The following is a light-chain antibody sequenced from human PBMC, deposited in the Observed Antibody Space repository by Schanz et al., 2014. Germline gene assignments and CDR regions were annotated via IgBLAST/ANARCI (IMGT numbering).Light chain of an antibody. Sequence: EIVLTQSPGTLSLSPGERATLSCRASQSVGATHLAWYLQKPGQAPRLVIYGARTRATGIPDRFRGSVSGTDFTLTISRLEPDDFAAYYCQHYVSSPGFGGGTKVEIK. J-gene: IGKJ4*02. CDR3: QHYVSSPG. CDR1: QSVGATH. V-gene: IGKV3-20*01. CDR2: GAR.